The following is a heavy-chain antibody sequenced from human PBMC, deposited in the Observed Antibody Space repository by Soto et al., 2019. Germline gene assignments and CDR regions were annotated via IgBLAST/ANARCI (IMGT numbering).Heavy chain of an antibody. J-gene: IGHJ5*02. CDR2: ISAYNGNT. CDR1: GYTFTSYG. Sequence: ASVKVSCKASGYTFTSYGISWVRQAPGQGLEWMGWISAYNGNTNYAQKLQGRVTMTTDTSTSTAYMELRSLRSDDTAVYYCARDRSYDILTGYLNNWFDPWGQGTLVTVSS. CDR3: ARDRSYDILTGYLNNWFDP. D-gene: IGHD3-9*01. V-gene: IGHV1-18*01.